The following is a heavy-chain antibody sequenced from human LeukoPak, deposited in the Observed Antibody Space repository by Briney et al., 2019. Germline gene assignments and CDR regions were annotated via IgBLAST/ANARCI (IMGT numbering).Heavy chain of an antibody. CDR1: GFTFDDYT. J-gene: IGHJ4*02. V-gene: IGHV3-43*01. CDR3: AKDGEGYCSGGSCYPGV. D-gene: IGHD2-15*01. Sequence: PGGSLRLSCAASGFTFDDYTMHWVRQAPGKGLEWVSLISWDGGSTYYADSVKGRFTISRDNSKNSLYLQMNSLRTEDTALYYCAKDGEGYCSGGSCYPGVWGQGTLVTVSS. CDR2: ISWDGGST.